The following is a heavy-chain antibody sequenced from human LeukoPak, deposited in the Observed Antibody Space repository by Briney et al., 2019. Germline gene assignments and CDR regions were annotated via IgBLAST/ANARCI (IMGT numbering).Heavy chain of an antibody. CDR3: ARFRITIFGVVITSRYYFDY. Sequence: SETLSLTCAVYSGSFSGYYWSWIRQPPGKGLEWIGEINHSGSTNYNPSLKSRVTISVDTSKNQFSLKLSSVTAADTAVYYCARFRITIFGVVITSRYYFDYWGQGTLVTVSS. CDR1: SGSFSGYY. D-gene: IGHD3-3*01. V-gene: IGHV4-34*01. J-gene: IGHJ4*02. CDR2: INHSGST.